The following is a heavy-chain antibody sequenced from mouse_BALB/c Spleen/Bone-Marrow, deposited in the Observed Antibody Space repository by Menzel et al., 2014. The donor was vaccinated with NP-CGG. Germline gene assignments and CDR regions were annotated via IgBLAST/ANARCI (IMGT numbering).Heavy chain of an antibody. Sequence: EVMLVESGGGLVQPGGSLKLSCATSGFTFSDYYMYWVRRTPEKRLEWVAYISNGGGSTYYPDTVKGRFTISRDNAKNTLYLQMSRLKSEDTAMYYCARHLYGNYGAMDYWGRGTSVTVSS. V-gene: IGHV5-12*02. CDR3: ARHLYGNYGAMDY. D-gene: IGHD2-1*01. CDR1: GFTFSDYY. J-gene: IGHJ4*01. CDR2: ISNGGGST.